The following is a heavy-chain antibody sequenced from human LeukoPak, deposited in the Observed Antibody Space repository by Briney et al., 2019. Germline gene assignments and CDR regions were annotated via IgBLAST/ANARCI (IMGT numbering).Heavy chain of an antibody. Sequence: SCKASGYTFTSYAMSWVRQAPGKGLEWVSIVSGSGGNTYYADSVKGRFTISRDNSKNTLYLQMNSLRAEDTAVYYCAKRVSAPLYYLDYWGQGTLVTVSS. CDR1: GYTFTSYA. CDR2: VSGSGGNT. J-gene: IGHJ4*02. V-gene: IGHV3-23*01. CDR3: AKRVSAPLYYLDY.